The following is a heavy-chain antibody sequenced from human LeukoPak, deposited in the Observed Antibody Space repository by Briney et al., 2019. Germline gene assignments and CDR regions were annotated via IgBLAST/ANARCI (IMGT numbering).Heavy chain of an antibody. Sequence: ASVKVSCKASGYTFTGYYTHWVRQAPGQGLEWMGWINPNSGGTNYAQKFQGRVTMTRDTSISTAYMELRSLRSDDTAVFYCARWARGNYNFDYWGQGTLVTVSS. J-gene: IGHJ4*02. V-gene: IGHV1-2*02. CDR2: INPNSGGT. D-gene: IGHD1-26*01. CDR3: ARWARGNYNFDY. CDR1: GYTFTGYY.